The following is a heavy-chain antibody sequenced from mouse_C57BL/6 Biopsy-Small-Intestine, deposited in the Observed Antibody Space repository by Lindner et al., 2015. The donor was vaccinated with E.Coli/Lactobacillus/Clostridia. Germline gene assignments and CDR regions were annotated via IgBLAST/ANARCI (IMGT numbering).Heavy chain of an antibody. J-gene: IGHJ1*01. CDR2: INPNSGGT. CDR3: ARDLWDLTRSQYFHP. D-gene: IGHD4-1*01. Sequence: SVKVSCKASGYTFTTYHIYWLRQAPGQGLEWMGWINPNSGGTNYAQKFKGRVTLTRDTSMSTAYMELSGLRSDDTAVYYCARDLWDLTRSQYFHPWGQGTLVTVSS. CDR1: GYTFTTYH. V-gene: IGHV1-72*04.